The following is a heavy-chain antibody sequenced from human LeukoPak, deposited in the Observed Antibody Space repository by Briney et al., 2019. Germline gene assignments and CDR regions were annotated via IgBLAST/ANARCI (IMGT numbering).Heavy chain of an antibody. Sequence: EASVKVSCKASGYTFTGYYMHWVRQAPGQGLEWMGWISAYNGNTNYAQRLQGRVTMTTDTSTSTAYMELRSLRSDDTAVYYCARDRDYGDYNTQDLFVYWGQGTLVTVSS. CDR2: ISAYNGNT. CDR1: GYTFTGYY. V-gene: IGHV1-18*04. J-gene: IGHJ4*02. CDR3: ARDRDYGDYNTQDLFVY. D-gene: IGHD4-17*01.